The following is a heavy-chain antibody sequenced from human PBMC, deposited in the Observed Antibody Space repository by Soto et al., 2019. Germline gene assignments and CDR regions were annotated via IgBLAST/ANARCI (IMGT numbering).Heavy chain of an antibody. D-gene: IGHD1-26*01. CDR3: AKRGDNNWSFWFDT. V-gene: IGHV4-59*01. Sequence: SETLSLTCTVSGGSISIYYWSWVRQPPGKGLEWIGFIYYSGSTNYNPSLKSRVTISVDTSKNQFSLKLSSVTAADTAVYYCAKRGDNNWSFWFDTWGRGNLVTVSS. J-gene: IGHJ5*02. CDR2: IYYSGST. CDR1: GGSISIYY.